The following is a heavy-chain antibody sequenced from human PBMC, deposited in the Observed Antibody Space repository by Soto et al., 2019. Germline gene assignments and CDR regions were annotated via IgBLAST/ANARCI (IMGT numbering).Heavy chain of an antibody. J-gene: IGHJ3*02. Sequence: GGSLRLSCAASGFTFSDYYMSWIRQAPGKGLEWVSYISSSGSTIYYADSVKGRFTISRDNAKNSLYLQMNSLRAEDTAVYYCARDSTYYYDSSGSRGAFDIWGQGTMVTVSS. CDR1: GFTFSDYY. D-gene: IGHD3-22*01. V-gene: IGHV3-11*01. CDR2: ISSSGSTI. CDR3: ARDSTYYYDSSGSRGAFDI.